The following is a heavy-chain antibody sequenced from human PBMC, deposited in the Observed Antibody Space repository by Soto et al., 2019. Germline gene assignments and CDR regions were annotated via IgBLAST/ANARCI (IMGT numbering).Heavy chain of an antibody. D-gene: IGHD2-15*01. V-gene: IGHV4-4*02. CDR1: GDSISSNNW. Sequence: SETLSLTCTVSGDSISSNNWWNWVRQPPGKGLEWIGEIYHSGSTNYNPSLMSRVTISVDTSKNQFSLKLSSVTAADTAVYYCARCARSCSLGFWGQGPLVTVS. CDR2: IYHSGST. J-gene: IGHJ4*02. CDR3: ARCARSCSLGF.